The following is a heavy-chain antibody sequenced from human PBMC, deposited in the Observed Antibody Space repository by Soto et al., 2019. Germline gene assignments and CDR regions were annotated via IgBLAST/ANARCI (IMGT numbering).Heavy chain of an antibody. V-gene: IGHV4-34*01. CDR1: GGSFSGYY. D-gene: IGHD3-16*02. J-gene: IGHJ6*03. Sequence: SETLSHTCAVYGGSFSGYYWSWISQPPGKGLEWIGEINHSGSTNYNPSLKSRVTISVDTSKNQFSLKLSSVTAADTAVYYCARGRGGFGGVIVRTYYYYYMDVWGKGTTVTVSS. CDR2: INHSGST. CDR3: ARGRGGFGGVIVRTYYYYYMDV.